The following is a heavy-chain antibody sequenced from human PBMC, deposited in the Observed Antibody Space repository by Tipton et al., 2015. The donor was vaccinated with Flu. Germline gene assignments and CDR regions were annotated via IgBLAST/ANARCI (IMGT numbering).Heavy chain of an antibody. CDR1: GYSISSGYY. V-gene: IGHV4-38-2*01. J-gene: IGHJ4*02. CDR2: IYHSGST. Sequence: TLSLTCAVSGYSISSGYYWGWIRQPPGKGLEWIGSIYHSGSTYYNPSLKSRVTISVDTPKKQFSLKLSSVTAADTAVYYCARHTTYSGYSSGWYYFDYWGQGTLVTVSS. CDR3: ARHTTYSGYSSGWYYFDY. D-gene: IGHD6-19*01.